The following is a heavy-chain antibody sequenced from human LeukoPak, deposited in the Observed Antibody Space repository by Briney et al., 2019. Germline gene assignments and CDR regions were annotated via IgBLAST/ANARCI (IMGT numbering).Heavy chain of an antibody. V-gene: IGHV3-9*01. CDR3: AKDQDRYYDSSGAIDY. CDR2: ISWNSGSI. J-gene: IGHJ4*02. CDR1: GFTFSSYS. Sequence: PGGSLRLSCAASGFTFSSYSMNWVRQAPGKGLEWVSGISWNSGSIGYADSVKGRFTISRDNAKNSLYLQMNSLRAEDTALYYCAKDQDRYYDSSGAIDYWGQGTLVTVSS. D-gene: IGHD3-22*01.